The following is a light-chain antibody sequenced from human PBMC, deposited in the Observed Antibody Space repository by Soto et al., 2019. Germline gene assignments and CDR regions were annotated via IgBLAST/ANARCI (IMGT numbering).Light chain of an antibody. CDR3: KSYAGSNTYV. J-gene: IGLJ1*01. V-gene: IGLV2-8*01. CDR1: KNDIGVYDF. CDR2: AVC. Sequence: QSELIQPPSVSGSPGQSVTTACTGTKNDIGVYDFVSWYKHHQGKAPRLLIYAVCQQPTWVPDRFSGSKSGNTASQTDSGLQAADEADNFCKSYAGSNTYVFGSGTKVTDL.